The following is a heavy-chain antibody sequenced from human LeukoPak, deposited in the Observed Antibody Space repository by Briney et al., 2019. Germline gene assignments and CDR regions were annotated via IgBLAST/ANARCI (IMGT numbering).Heavy chain of an antibody. CDR1: GFNFNSYA. CDR3: ARRRSTGAYLGDSFDV. D-gene: IGHD7-27*01. V-gene: IGHV3-30-3*01. CDR2: ISYDGNTK. J-gene: IGHJ3*01. Sequence: GGSLRLSCAASGFNFNSYAVHWVRQAPGKGPEWVTVISYDGNTKYYADSVKGRFTISRDNSKNTLYLQMNSLGVEDTAVYYCARRRSTGAYLGDSFDVWGQGTMVTVSS.